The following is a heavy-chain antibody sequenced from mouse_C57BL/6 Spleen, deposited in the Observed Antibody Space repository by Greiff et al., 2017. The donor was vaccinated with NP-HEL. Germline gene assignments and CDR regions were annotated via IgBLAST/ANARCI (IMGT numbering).Heavy chain of an antibody. CDR1: GYTFTSYW. J-gene: IGHJ4*01. V-gene: IGHV1-59*01. Sequence: QVQLQQPGAELVRPGTSVKLSCKASGYTFTSYWMHWVKQRPGQGLEWIGVIDPSDSYTNYNQKFKGKATLTVDTSSSTAYMQLSSLTSDDSAVYYGARPSPYYYGSSYAMDYWGQGTSVTVSS. CDR3: ARPSPYYYGSSYAMDY. CDR2: IDPSDSYT. D-gene: IGHD1-1*01.